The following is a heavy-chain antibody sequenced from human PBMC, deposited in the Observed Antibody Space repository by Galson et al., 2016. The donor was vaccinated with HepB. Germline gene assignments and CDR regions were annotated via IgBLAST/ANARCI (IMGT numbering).Heavy chain of an antibody. CDR1: GFTFSDYY. CDR2: ISSTSRYT. J-gene: IGHJ6*03. D-gene: IGHD6-13*01. Sequence: SLRLSCAASGFTFSDYYMTWIRQAPGKGLEWVSYISSTSRYTNYADSLKSRFTISRDNAKNSLYLQMHSLRAEDTAVYYCARVQQLGYYYYYMDVWGKGTTVTVSS. V-gene: IGHV3-11*06. CDR3: ARVQQLGYYYYYMDV.